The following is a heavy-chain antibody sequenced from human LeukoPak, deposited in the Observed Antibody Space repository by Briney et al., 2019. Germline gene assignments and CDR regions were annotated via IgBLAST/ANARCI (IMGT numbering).Heavy chain of an antibody. CDR1: GGSISSGGYY. V-gene: IGHV4-31*03. CDR2: IYYSGST. J-gene: IGHJ6*03. CDR3: ARGLNCYYYMDV. Sequence: SQTLSLTYTVSGGSISSGGYYWSWIRQHPGKGLEWIGYIYYSGSTYYNPSLKSRVTISVDTSKNQFSLKLSSVTAADTAVYYCARGLNCYYYMDVWGKGTTVTVSS.